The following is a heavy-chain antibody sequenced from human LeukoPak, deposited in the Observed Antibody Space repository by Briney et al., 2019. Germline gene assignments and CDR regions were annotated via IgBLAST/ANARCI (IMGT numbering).Heavy chain of an antibody. V-gene: IGHV4-59*01. Sequence: SETLSLTCTVSGASISSYYWSWIRQPPGKGLEWIGYIYYSDNTNYNSSLKSRVTISEDTSKNQFSLKLTSVTAADTAVYYCAGGNFYDSRGHPYHFHFWGQGTLVSVSS. J-gene: IGHJ4*02. CDR3: AGGNFYDSRGHPYHFHF. D-gene: IGHD3-22*01. CDR2: IYYSDNT. CDR1: GASISSYY.